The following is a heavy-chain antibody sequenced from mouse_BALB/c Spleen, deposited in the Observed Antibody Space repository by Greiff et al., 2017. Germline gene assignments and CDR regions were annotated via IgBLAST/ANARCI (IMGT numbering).Heavy chain of an antibody. CDR3: ARGLRLSFDY. D-gene: IGHD2-2*01. J-gene: IGHJ2*01. V-gene: IGHV14-3*02. Sequence: EVQLVESGAELVKPGASVKLSCTASGFNINDTYMHWVKQRPEQGLEWIGRIDPANGNTKYDPKFQGKATITADTSSNTAYLQLSSLTSEDTAVYYCARGLRLSFDYWGQGTTLTVSS. CDR1: GFNINDTY. CDR2: IDPANGNT.